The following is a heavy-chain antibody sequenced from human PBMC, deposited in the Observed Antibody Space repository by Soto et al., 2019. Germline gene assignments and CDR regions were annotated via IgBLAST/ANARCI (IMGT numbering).Heavy chain of an antibody. CDR3: ASGRGRYFYYGMDV. J-gene: IGHJ6*02. CDR1: GFTFSRYA. D-gene: IGHD1-26*01. Sequence: EVQLLESGGGLVQPGGSLRLSCAASGFTFSRYAITWVRQAPGKGLEWVSVISGSGDRTYYADSVKGRFTISRDNSKNTLYLQMNSLRAEDTAVYYCASGRGRYFYYGMDVCGQGTTVTVSS. CDR2: ISGSGDRT. V-gene: IGHV3-23*01.